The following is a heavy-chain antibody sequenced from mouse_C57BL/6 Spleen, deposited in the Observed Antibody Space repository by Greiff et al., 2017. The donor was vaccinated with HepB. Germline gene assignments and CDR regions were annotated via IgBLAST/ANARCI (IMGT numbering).Heavy chain of an antibody. CDR2: IYPGDGDT. CDR3: ARLNGSSYPWFAY. D-gene: IGHD1-1*01. J-gene: IGHJ3*01. CDR1: GYAFSSYW. V-gene: IGHV1-80*01. Sequence: QVQLKESGAELVKPGASVKISCKASGYAFSSYWMNWVKQRPGKGLEWVGQIYPGDGDTNYNGKFKGKATLTADKSSSTAYMQRSSLTSEDSAVYFCARLNGSSYPWFAYWGQGTLVTVSA.